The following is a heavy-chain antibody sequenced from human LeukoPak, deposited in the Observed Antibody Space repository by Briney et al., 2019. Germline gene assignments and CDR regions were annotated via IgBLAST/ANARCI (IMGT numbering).Heavy chain of an antibody. Sequence: SETLSLTCTVSGGSIRNYYWSWIRQPPGKGLEWIGRIYTSGSTNYNPSLKSRVTISLDTSKNQFSLNLNSVTAADTAMYYCAGDRDFYMDVWGKGSTVTVSS. CDR3: AGDRDFYMDV. V-gene: IGHV4-4*08. CDR2: IYTSGST. CDR1: GGSIRNYY. D-gene: IGHD2/OR15-2a*01. J-gene: IGHJ6*03.